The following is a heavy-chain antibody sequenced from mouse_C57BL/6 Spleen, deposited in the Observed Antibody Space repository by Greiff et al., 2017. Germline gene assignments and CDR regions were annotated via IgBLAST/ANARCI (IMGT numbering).Heavy chain of an antibody. V-gene: IGHV5-9*01. Sequence: EVQLVESGGGLVKPGGSLKLSCAASGFTFSSYTMSWVRQTPEKRLEWVATISGGGGNPYYPDSVKGRFTISRDNAKNTLYLQMSSLRSEDTALYYCARHDDYDEDYAMDYWGQGTSVTVSS. J-gene: IGHJ4*01. D-gene: IGHD2-4*01. CDR3: ARHDDYDEDYAMDY. CDR2: ISGGGGNP. CDR1: GFTFSSYT.